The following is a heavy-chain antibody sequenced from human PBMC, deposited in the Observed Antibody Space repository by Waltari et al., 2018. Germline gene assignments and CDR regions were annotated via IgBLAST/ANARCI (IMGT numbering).Heavy chain of an antibody. CDR3: ARHWKRNGYRFDP. CDR1: GGSINRSSYY. Sequence: QLLLQESGPGLVTPSETLSLTCTVSGGSINRSSYYWGWVRQSPGKGPEWLGSMYYSGTTYYNPTLESRLTISGDTSKNQVSLRLSSVTAADTAVYYCARHWKRNGYRFDPWGQGTRVTVSS. CDR2: MYYSGTT. D-gene: IGHD5-12*01. J-gene: IGHJ5*02. V-gene: IGHV4-39*01.